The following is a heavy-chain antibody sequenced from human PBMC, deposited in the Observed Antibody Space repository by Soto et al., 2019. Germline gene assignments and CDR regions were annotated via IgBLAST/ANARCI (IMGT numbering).Heavy chain of an antibody. CDR1: GFTVSSNY. D-gene: IGHD6-13*01. J-gene: IGHJ6*02. CDR2: IYSGGST. CDR3: ARDSIAGGYYYYYGLDV. V-gene: IGHV3-53*01. Sequence: RRLSCAASGFTVSSNYMSWVRQAPGKGLEWISIIYSGGSTYYAESVKGRFTISRDNSKNTLYLQMYSLRAEDTAVYYCARDSIAGGYYYYYGLDVWGQGTTVTVSS.